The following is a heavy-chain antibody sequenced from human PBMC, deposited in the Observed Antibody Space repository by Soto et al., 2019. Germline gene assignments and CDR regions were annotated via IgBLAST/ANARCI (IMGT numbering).Heavy chain of an antibody. CDR3: ARSTIAARFYGDYSDY. V-gene: IGHV6-1*01. CDR1: GDSVSRNSAA. Sequence: PSQTLSLTCAISGDSVSRNSAAWNWIRQSPSRGLEWLGRTYYKSKWYNDYAVSVKSRITINADTSKNQFSLQLNSMTPEDTAVYYWARSTIAARFYGDYSDYWGQGTLVTVSS. CDR2: TYYKSKWYN. D-gene: IGHD6-6*01. J-gene: IGHJ4*02.